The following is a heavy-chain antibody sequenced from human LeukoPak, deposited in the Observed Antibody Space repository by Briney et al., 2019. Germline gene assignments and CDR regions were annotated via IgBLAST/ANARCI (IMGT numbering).Heavy chain of an antibody. Sequence: GGSLRLSCAASGFTFSSYAMSWVRQAPGKGLERVSAISGSGGSTYYADSVKGRFTISRDNSKNTLYLQMNSLRAEDTAVYYCAKDGYSSGWFPFDAFDIWGQGTMVTVSS. J-gene: IGHJ3*02. CDR2: ISGSGGST. V-gene: IGHV3-23*01. D-gene: IGHD6-19*01. CDR3: AKDGYSSGWFPFDAFDI. CDR1: GFTFSSYA.